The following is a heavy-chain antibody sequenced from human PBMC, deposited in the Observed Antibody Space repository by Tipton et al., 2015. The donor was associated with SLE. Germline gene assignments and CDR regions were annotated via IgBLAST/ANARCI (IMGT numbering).Heavy chain of an antibody. CDR3: ASLGMDYYFDL. Sequence: GLVKPSETLSLTCTVSGDSISSSYYYWGWIRQPPGKGLEWIGHIYYSGSTYYIPSLKSRITISVDTSKNQFSLRLSSATTAGTALYYCASLGMDYYFDLWGRGTLVTVSS. CDR2: IYYSGST. V-gene: IGHV4-39*01. J-gene: IGHJ2*01. CDR1: GDSISSSYYY. D-gene: IGHD7-27*01.